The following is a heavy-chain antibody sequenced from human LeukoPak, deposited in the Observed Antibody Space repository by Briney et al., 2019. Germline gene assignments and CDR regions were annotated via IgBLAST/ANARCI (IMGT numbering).Heavy chain of an antibody. CDR3: AKDRGIVGATTFDY. Sequence: GGSLRLSCAASGFTFSSYSMNWVRQAPGKGLEWVSAISGSGGSTYYADSVKGRFTISRDNSKNTLYLQMNSLRAEDTAVYYCAKDRGIVGATTFDYWGQGILVTVSS. V-gene: IGHV3-23*01. J-gene: IGHJ4*02. CDR2: ISGSGGST. CDR1: GFTFSSYS. D-gene: IGHD1-26*01.